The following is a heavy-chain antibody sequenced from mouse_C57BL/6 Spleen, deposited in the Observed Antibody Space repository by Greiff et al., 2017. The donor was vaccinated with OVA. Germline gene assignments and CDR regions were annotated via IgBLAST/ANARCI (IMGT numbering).Heavy chain of an antibody. CDR3: ARTGTSYFDV. Sequence: EVQRVESGGGLVKPGGSLKLSCAASGFTFSDYGMHWVRQAPEKGLEWVAYISSGSSSTYYADTVKGRFTISRDTAKNTLFLQMTSLRSEDTAMYYCARTGTSYFDVWGTGTTVTVSS. D-gene: IGHD4-1*01. V-gene: IGHV5-17*01. CDR1: GFTFSDYG. CDR2: ISSGSSST. J-gene: IGHJ1*03.